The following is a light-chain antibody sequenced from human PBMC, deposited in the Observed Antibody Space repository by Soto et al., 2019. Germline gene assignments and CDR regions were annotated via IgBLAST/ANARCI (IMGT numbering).Light chain of an antibody. V-gene: IGLV1-44*01. CDR1: SSNIGTNT. Sequence: QSVLTQPPSTSGTPGQRVIISCSGGSSNIGTNTVNWYQQLPGMAPKALIYSNSLRPSGVPDRFSGPKSGTSASLAIRGLQSADEADYFCAAWDDRLKNYIFGTGTKVTVL. J-gene: IGLJ1*01. CDR2: SNS. CDR3: AAWDDRLKNYI.